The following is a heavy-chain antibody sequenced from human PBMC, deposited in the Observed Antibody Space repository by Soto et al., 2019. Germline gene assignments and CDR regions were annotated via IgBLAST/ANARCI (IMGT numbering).Heavy chain of an antibody. CDR2: ISGSGGST. CDR3: ARLRIATNNYKWFDP. V-gene: IGHV3-23*01. CDR1: GFTFSSYA. J-gene: IGHJ5*02. D-gene: IGHD2-21*01. Sequence: GGSLRLSCAASGFTFSSYAMSWVRQAPGKGLEWVSAISGSGGSTYYADSVKGRFTISRDNSKNTLYLQMNSLRAEDTAVYYCARLRIATNNYKWFDPWGQGTLVTISS.